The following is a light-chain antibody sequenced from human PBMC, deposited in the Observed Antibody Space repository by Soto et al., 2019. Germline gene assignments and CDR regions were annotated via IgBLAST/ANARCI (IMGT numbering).Light chain of an antibody. J-gene: IGLJ2*01. V-gene: IGLV2-8*01. CDR3: SSYAGSNNLV. CDR2: EVS. CDR1: SSDVGGYNY. Sequence: QSALTQPPSAAGSPGQSVTISCTGTSSDVGGYNYVSWYQQPPGKAPKLMIYEVSKRPSGVPDRFSGSTSGNTASLTVSGLQAEDEADYYCSSYAGSNNLVFGGGTKRTVL.